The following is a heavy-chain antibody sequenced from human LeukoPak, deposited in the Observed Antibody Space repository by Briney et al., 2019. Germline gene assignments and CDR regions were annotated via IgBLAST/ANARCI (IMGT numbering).Heavy chain of an antibody. CDR1: GYTLTELS. CDR2: FDPEDGEA. J-gene: IGHJ4*02. D-gene: IGHD3-22*01. CDR3: ASNLYYDSSGYYYY. V-gene: IGHV1-24*01. Sequence: GASVKVSCKVSGYTLTELSMHWVRQAPGKGLEWMGGFDPEDGEAIYAQKFQGRVTMTEDTSTDTAYMELSSLRSEDTAVYYCASNLYYDSSGYYYYWGQGTLVTVSS.